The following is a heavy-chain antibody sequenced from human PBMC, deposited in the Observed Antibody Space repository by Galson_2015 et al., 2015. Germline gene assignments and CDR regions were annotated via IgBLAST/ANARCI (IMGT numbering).Heavy chain of an antibody. D-gene: IGHD4-23*01. CDR1: GYTFTRYY. Sequence: SVKVSCKASGYTFTRYYLHWVRQAPGQGLEWMGIIDTSGGSASHVQKLQGRVTMTRDTSTSTVYMELNSLTSEDTAVYYCARGDGGNSGPRSALDIWGQGTMVTVSS. CDR2: IDTSGGSA. CDR3: ARGDGGNSGPRSALDI. J-gene: IGHJ3*02. V-gene: IGHV1-46*01.